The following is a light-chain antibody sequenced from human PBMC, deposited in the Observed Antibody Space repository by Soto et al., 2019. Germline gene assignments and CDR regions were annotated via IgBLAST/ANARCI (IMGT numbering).Light chain of an antibody. V-gene: IGKV3-20*01. CDR3: AHYCSSSSFT. CDR1: QSISSTF. Sequence: VLTQSPGTLSLSPGERATLSCRASQSISSTFLAWYQQKPGQAPSRLIYGASSRGTDIPDSFSGSGSGTAFSLTTSRLEIDDVAVYYCAHYCSSSSFTFGGGTQVEVK. J-gene: IGKJ4*01. CDR2: GAS.